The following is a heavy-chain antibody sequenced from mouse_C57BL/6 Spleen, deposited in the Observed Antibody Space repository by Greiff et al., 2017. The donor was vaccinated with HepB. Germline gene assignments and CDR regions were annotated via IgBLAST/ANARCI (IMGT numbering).Heavy chain of an antibody. CDR2: ISSGGDYI. V-gene: IGHV5-9-1*02. D-gene: IGHD2-14*01. J-gene: IGHJ3*01. CDR1: GFTFSSYA. Sequence: EVQRVESGEGLVKPGGSLKLSCAASGFTFSSYAMSWVRQTPEKRLEWVAYISSGGDYIYYADTVKGRFTISRDNARNTLYLQMSSLKSEDTAMYYCTREEDGTRFAYWGQGTLVTVSA. CDR3: TREEDGTRFAY.